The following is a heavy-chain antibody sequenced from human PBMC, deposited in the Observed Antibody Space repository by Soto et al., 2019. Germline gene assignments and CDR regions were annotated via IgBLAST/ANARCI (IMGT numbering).Heavy chain of an antibody. V-gene: IGHV1-69*06. CDR1: GGTFSSYA. CDR3: AGGGVYYYDSSGYRPNYYYGMDV. Sequence: VASVKVSCKASGGTFSSYAISWVRQAPGQGLEWMGGNIPIFGTANYAQKFQGRVTITADKSTSTAYMELSSLGSEDTAVYYCAGGGVYYYDSSGYRPNYYYGMDVWGQGTTVTVSS. J-gene: IGHJ6*02. D-gene: IGHD3-22*01. CDR2: NIPIFGTA.